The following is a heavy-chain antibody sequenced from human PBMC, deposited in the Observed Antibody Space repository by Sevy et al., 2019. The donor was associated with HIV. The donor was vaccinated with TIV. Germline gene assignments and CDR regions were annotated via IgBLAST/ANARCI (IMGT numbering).Heavy chain of an antibody. D-gene: IGHD3-16*01. J-gene: IGHJ3*02. CDR3: ARDLRGGEAFDI. CDR1: GFTFSSYA. Sequence: GGSLRLSCAASGFTFSSYAMHWVRQAPGKGLEWVAVISYDGNNKYYADSVKGRFTISRDNSKNTLYLQMNSLRAEDTAVYYCARDLRGGEAFDIWGQGTMVTVSS. CDR2: ISYDGNNK. V-gene: IGHV3-30-3*01.